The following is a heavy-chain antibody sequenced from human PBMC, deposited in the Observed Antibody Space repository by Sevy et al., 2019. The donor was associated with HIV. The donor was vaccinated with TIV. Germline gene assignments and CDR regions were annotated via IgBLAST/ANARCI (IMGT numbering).Heavy chain of an antibody. CDR3: VSHAEFDYGSLLDY. CDR2: INPNSGAT. Sequence: ASVKVSCKASGYTFTDYYMHWVRQAPGQGLEWMGWINPNSGATAYAPTLQGRVTVTRDTSMSTAYMELTRLRSDDTAVYYCVSHAEFDYGSLLDYWGQGTLVTVSS. V-gene: IGHV1-2*02. D-gene: IGHD3-10*01. J-gene: IGHJ4*02. CDR1: GYTFTDYY.